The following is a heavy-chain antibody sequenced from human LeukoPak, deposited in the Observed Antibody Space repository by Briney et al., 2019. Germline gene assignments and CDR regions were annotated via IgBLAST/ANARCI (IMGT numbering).Heavy chain of an antibody. CDR3: AGATVTQYFDY. CDR2: ISSAGVST. Sequence: PGGSLRLSCAASGFTFNDYYMSWIRQAPGKGLEWISYISSAGVSTYYADSVKGRFTISRDNAKNSLYLQMNSLRAEDTAVYYCAGATVTQYFDYWGQGTLVTVSS. CDR1: GFTFNDYY. J-gene: IGHJ4*02. V-gene: IGHV3-11*01. D-gene: IGHD4-17*01.